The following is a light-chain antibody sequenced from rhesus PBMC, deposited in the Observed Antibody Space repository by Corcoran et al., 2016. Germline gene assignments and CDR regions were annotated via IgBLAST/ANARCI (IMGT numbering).Light chain of an antibody. V-gene: IGKV1-66*01. CDR1: QGINNY. J-gene: IGKJ3*01. Sequence: DIQMTQSPSSLSASVGDRVTITCRASQGINNYLSWYQQKPGKASKPLIYFASSLETGVPSRFSGSRSGTDYTLTISSLQTEDIATYYCQQYNNSPFTFGPGTKLDIK. CDR3: QQYNNSPFT. CDR2: FAS.